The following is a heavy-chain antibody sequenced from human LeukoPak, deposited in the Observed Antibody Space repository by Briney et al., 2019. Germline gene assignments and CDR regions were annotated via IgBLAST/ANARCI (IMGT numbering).Heavy chain of an antibody. Sequence: PGGPLRLPCAASGFTLSSYPMSWAPQAPRKALEGVSPISGSGGSTYYAHPVKGRFIISRDNSKNTLYLQMNSLRAEDTAVYYCAKGPGDIPPAGSDWLQLFSNYWGQGTLVTVSS. CDR1: GFTLSSYP. V-gene: IGHV3-23*01. D-gene: IGHD5-24*01. CDR3: AKGPGDIPPAGSDWLQLFSNY. J-gene: IGHJ4*02. CDR2: ISGSGGST.